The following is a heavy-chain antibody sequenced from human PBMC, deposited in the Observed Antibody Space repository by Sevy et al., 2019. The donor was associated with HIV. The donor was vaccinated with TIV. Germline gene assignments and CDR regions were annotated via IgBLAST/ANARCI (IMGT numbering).Heavy chain of an antibody. Sequence: ASVKVSCKASGYTFTSYGISWVRQAPGQGLEWMGWISAYNGNTNYAQKLQGRVTMTTDTSTSTAYMELRSLRSDDTAVYYCARLVVRGVIIPDFDYWGQRTLVTVSS. J-gene: IGHJ4*02. D-gene: IGHD3-10*01. CDR3: ARLVVRGVIIPDFDY. CDR1: GYTFTSYG. V-gene: IGHV1-18*01. CDR2: ISAYNGNT.